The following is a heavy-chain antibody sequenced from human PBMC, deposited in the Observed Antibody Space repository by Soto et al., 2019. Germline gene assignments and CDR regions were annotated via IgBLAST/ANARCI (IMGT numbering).Heavy chain of an antibody. CDR2: INLSGGST. CDR1: GYTFTSYY. D-gene: IGHD1-26*01. V-gene: IGHV1-46*01. J-gene: IGHJ3*02. Sequence: ASVKVSCKASGYTFTSYYMHWVRQAPGQGLEWMGIINLSGGSTSYAQKFQGRVTMTRDTSTSTVYMELSSLRSEDTAVYYCARPIVGATGGPDAFDIWGQGTMVTVSS. CDR3: ARPIVGATGGPDAFDI.